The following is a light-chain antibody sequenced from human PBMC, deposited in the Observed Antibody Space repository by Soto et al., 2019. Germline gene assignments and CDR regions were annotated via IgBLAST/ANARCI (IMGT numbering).Light chain of an antibody. Sequence: QTVVTQPHSASATPGQRVTISCSGSSSNIGNNNAYWYQHVPGTAPKLIIHHNTLRPSWVPDRFSGSKSGTSASLAISGLQSDDDSDYYCAAWDDSLNGHWVFGGGTKLTVL. V-gene: IGLV1-44*01. CDR1: SSNIGNNN. CDR2: HNT. CDR3: AAWDDSLNGHWV. J-gene: IGLJ3*02.